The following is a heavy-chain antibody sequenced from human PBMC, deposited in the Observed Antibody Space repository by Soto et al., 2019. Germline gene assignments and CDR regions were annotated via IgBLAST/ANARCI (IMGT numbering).Heavy chain of an antibody. CDR1: GYTFTSYA. CDR3: ARSIVVVTALDY. V-gene: IGHV1-3*05. J-gene: IGHJ4*02. CDR2: INAGNGNT. Sequence: QVQLVQSGAEEKKPGASVKVSCKASGYTFTSYAMHWVRQAPGQRLEWMGWINAGNGNTKYSQKFQGRVTITRDTSASTAHMQMRSLRSEDTAVYYCARSIVVVTALDYWGQGTLVTVSS. D-gene: IGHD2-21*02.